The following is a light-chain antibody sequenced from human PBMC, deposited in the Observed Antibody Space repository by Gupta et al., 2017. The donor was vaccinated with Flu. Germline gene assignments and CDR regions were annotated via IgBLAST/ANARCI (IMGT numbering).Light chain of an antibody. J-gene: IGKJ2*01. CDR3: QQYYSYPYT. Sequence: AIRMTQSPSSFSASTGERFTITCRASQGISSYLAWYQQKPGKAPKLLIYAASTLQSGVPSRFSGSGSGTDFTLTISCLQSEDFATYYCQQYYSYPYTFGQGTKLEIK. CDR1: QGISSY. CDR2: AAS. V-gene: IGKV1-8*01.